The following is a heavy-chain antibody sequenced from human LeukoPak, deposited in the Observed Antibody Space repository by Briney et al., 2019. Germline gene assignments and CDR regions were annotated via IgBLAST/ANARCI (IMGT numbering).Heavy chain of an antibody. V-gene: IGHV1-8*03. CDR3: ARAGATMVRGVEPPRD. CDR1: GYTFTSYD. D-gene: IGHD3-10*01. CDR2: MNPNSGNT. Sequence: GASVKVSCKASGYTFTSYDINWVRQATGQGLEWMGWMNPNSGNTGYAQKFQGRVTITRNTSISTAYMELSSLRSEDTAVYYCARAGATMVRGVEPPRDWGQGTLVTVSS. J-gene: IGHJ4*02.